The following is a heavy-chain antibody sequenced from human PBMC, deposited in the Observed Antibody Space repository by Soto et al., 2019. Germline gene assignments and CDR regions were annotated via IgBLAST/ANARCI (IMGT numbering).Heavy chain of an antibody. CDR1: GFTFSSYW. V-gene: IGHV3-7*01. CDR2: IKQDGSEK. J-gene: IGHJ3*02. Sequence: PGGSLRLSCAASGFTFSSYWMSWVRQAPGKGLEWVANIKQDGSEKYYVDSVKGRVTISRDNAKNSLYLQMNSLRAEDTAVYYCARDLNLVAITGTTHDAFDIWGQGTMVTVSS. D-gene: IGHD1-7*01. CDR3: ARDLNLVAITGTTHDAFDI.